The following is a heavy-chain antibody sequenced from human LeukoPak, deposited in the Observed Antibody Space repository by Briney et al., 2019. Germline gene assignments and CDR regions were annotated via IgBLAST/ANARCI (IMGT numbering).Heavy chain of an antibody. D-gene: IGHD3-9*01. J-gene: IGHJ6*02. V-gene: IGHV3-66*02. CDR2: IYSGGST. CDR1: GFTVSINY. Sequence: GALRLSCAASGFTVSINYMSWVRQAPGKGLEWVSVIYSGGSTYYADSVKGRFTISRDNSKNTLYLQMNSLRAEDTAVYYCAKPLGYYDILTGYSTHYYGMDVWGQGTTVTVSS. CDR3: AKPLGYYDILTGYSTHYYGMDV.